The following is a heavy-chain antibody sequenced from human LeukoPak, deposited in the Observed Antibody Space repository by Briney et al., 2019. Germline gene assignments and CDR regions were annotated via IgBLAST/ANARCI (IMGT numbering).Heavy chain of an antibody. CDR2: IIPIFGTA. V-gene: IGHV1-69*05. J-gene: IGHJ4*02. D-gene: IGHD5-24*01. CDR3: ARGAEMATAYFDY. CDR1: GGTFSSYA. Sequence: SVKVSCKASGGTFSSYAISWVRQAPGQGLEWMGGIIPIFGTANYAQKFQGRVTITTDESTSTAYMEMSSLRSEDSAVYYCARGAEMATAYFDYWGQGTLVTVSS.